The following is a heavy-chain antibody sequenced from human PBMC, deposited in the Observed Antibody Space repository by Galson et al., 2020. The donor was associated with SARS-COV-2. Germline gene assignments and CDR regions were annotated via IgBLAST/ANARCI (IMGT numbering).Heavy chain of an antibody. Sequence: TGGSLRLSCAASGFTFNTYAMSWVRQAPGKGLEWVSAISGSGGSTYYADSVKGRFTISRDNSKNTLYLQMNSLRGEDTAVYYCAKWGHDSSGFYDPFDSWGQGTLVTVSS. D-gene: IGHD3-22*01. CDR3: AKWGHDSSGFYDPFDS. CDR1: GFTFNTYA. CDR2: ISGSGGST. V-gene: IGHV3-23*01. J-gene: IGHJ4*02.